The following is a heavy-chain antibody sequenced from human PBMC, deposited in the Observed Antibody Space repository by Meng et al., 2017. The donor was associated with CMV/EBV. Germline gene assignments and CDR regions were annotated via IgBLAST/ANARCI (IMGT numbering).Heavy chain of an antibody. D-gene: IGHD3-3*01. V-gene: IGHV1-8*03. CDR1: GYTFTSYD. J-gene: IGHJ5*02. Sequence: ALVKVSCKASGYTFTSYDINWVRQATGQGLEWMGWVNPNSGNTGYAQKFQGRVTITRNTSISTAYMELSSLRSEDTAVYYCARGDYDFWSGYYTRIHGWFDPWGQGTLVTVSS. CDR2: VNPNSGNT. CDR3: ARGDYDFWSGYYTRIHGWFDP.